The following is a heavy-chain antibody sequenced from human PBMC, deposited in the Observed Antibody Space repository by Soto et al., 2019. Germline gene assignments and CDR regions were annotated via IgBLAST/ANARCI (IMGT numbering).Heavy chain of an antibody. D-gene: IGHD1-26*01. Sequence: QVKLVQSGAEVKKPGASVKVSFKASGYTFTSYGISWVRQAPGQGLDWMGWISAHNGNTNYAHKLQARVTMTTDTFTSTAYMELRSLRSDDTAVYYCDRDRGSYARDYWGQGTLVTVSS. CDR1: GYTFTSYG. V-gene: IGHV1-18*01. CDR2: ISAHNGNT. CDR3: DRDRGSYARDY. J-gene: IGHJ4*02.